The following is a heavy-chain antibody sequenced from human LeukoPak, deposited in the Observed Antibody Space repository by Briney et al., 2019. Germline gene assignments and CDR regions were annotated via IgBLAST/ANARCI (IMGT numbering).Heavy chain of an antibody. J-gene: IGHJ6*02. V-gene: IGHV3-30*18. CDR1: GFTFSSYG. CDR2: ISYDGSNK. Sequence: GGSLRLSCAASGFTFSSYGMHWVRQAPGKGLEWVAVISYDGSNKYYADSVKGRFTISRDNSKNTLYLQMNSLRAEDTAVYYCAKDLAAYCSGGSCDDPYYGMDVWGQGTTVTVSS. D-gene: IGHD2-15*01. CDR3: AKDLAAYCSGGSCDDPYYGMDV.